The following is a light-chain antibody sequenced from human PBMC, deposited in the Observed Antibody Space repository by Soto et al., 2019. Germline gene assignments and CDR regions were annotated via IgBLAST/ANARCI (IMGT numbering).Light chain of an antibody. V-gene: IGKV1-33*01. CDR2: DAS. J-gene: IGKJ4*01. Sequence: DIQMTQSPSSLSASVGDRVTITCQASQDISNYLNWYQQKPGKAPKLLIFDASNVETGVPSRFSGSGSGTDFTFTIHSLQPEAAATYYCQQYEDLPLTFGGGTKVGIK. CDR1: QDISNY. CDR3: QQYEDLPLT.